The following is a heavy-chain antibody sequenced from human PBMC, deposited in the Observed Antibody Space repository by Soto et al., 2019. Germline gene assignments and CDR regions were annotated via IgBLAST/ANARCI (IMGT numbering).Heavy chain of an antibody. Sequence: QVQLVESGGGVVQPGRSPRLSCAASGFTFSSYAMHWVRQAPGKGLEWVAVISYDGSNKYYADSVKGRFTISRDNSKNTLYLQMNSLRAEDTAVYYCASAVGLVVVPAAMRDAFDIWGQGTMVTVSS. V-gene: IGHV3-30-3*01. D-gene: IGHD2-2*01. CDR3: ASAVGLVVVPAAMRDAFDI. CDR2: ISYDGSNK. J-gene: IGHJ3*02. CDR1: GFTFSSYA.